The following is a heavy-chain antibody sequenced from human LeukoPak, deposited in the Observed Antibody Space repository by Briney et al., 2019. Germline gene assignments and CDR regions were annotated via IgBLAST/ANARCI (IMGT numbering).Heavy chain of an antibody. CDR2: IYYSGST. J-gene: IGHJ4*02. Sequence: SQTLSLTCTVSGGSISSGDYYWSWIRQPPGKGLEWIGYIYYSGSTYYNPSLKSRVTISVDTSKNQFSLKLSSVTAADTAVYYCARASGSSLHFDYWGQGTLVTVSS. CDR1: GGSISSGDYY. V-gene: IGHV4-30-4*01. D-gene: IGHD1-26*01. CDR3: ARASGSSLHFDY.